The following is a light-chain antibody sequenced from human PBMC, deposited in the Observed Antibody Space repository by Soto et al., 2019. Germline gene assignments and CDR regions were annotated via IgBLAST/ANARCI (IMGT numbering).Light chain of an antibody. Sequence: EIVLTQSPATLSLSPGERATLSCRASQSVSSYLAWYQQKPGQAPRLLIYDASNRATGIPARFSGSGSGTDLTLAISSLEPDDFAVYYCQQRSDWPPTFGGGTKVQIK. J-gene: IGKJ4*01. CDR3: QQRSDWPPT. CDR2: DAS. V-gene: IGKV3-11*01. CDR1: QSVSSY.